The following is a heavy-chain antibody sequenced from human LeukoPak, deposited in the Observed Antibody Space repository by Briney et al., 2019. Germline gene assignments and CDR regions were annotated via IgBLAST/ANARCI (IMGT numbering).Heavy chain of an antibody. D-gene: IGHD5-18*01. CDR1: GGTFSSYA. J-gene: IGHJ6*03. CDR3: ARARDVETAMVTGYYYYYRDV. CDR2: IIPNFGTA. Sequence: CSVKISCKASGGTFSSYAMSWVRQAPGQGLEWMGGIIPNFGTANYAQKFQGRFTITTDESTSTAYMQLSSLRSEDTAVYYCARARDVETAMVTGYYYYYRDVWGKGTTVTVSS. V-gene: IGHV1-69*05.